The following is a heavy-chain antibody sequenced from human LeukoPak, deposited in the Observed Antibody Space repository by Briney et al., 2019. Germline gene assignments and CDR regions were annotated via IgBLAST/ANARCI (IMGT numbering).Heavy chain of an antibody. CDR3: ARGYCSGGSCYRSYHFDY. D-gene: IGHD2-15*01. J-gene: IGHJ4*02. Sequence: SVKVSCKASGYTFTGYYMHWVRQAPGQGLEWMGRIIPIFGTANYAQKFQGRVTITTDESTSTAYMELSSLRSEDTAVYYCARGYCSGGSCYRSYHFDYWGQGTLVTVSS. CDR1: GYTFTGYY. CDR2: IIPIFGTA. V-gene: IGHV1-69*05.